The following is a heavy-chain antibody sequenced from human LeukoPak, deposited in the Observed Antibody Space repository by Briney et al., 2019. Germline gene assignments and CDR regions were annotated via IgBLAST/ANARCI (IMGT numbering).Heavy chain of an antibody. Sequence: ASVKVSCKASGYTFNSYEINWVRQATGQRLEWMGWMNSNSGNTGYAQKFQGRVTMTRNTSINTAYLELSSLSSEDTAVYYCAGVAATRPIPYYYYYYMDVWGKGTTVTVSS. CDR1: GYTFNSYE. CDR3: AGVAATRPIPYYYYYYMDV. D-gene: IGHD2-15*01. V-gene: IGHV1-8*01. J-gene: IGHJ6*03. CDR2: MNSNSGNT.